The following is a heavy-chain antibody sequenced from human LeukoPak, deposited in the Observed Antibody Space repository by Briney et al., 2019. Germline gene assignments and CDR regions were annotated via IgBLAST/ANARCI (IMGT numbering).Heavy chain of an antibody. D-gene: IGHD3-9*01. CDR3: ARGSYDNYDDP. Sequence: SETLSLTCTVSGGSISSGVYYWSWIRQSAGRELEWIGRVYVGGDTNYNPSLNSRLTIKLDSSRNQFSLKLTSVTAADTAVYYCARGSYDNYDDPWGQGILVTVSS. V-gene: IGHV4-61*02. CDR2: VYVGGDT. J-gene: IGHJ5*02. CDR1: GGSISSGVYY.